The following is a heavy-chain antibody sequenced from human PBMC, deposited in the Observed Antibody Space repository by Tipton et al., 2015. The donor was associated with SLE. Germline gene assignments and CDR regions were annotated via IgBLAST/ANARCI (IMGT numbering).Heavy chain of an antibody. CDR3: ARLSGGSYGY. CDR1: GGSFSGYY. V-gene: IGHV4-34*01. D-gene: IGHD2-15*01. Sequence: TLSLTCAVYGGSFSGYYWSWIRQPPGKGLEWIGEINHSGSTNYNPSLKSRVTISVDTSKNQFSLKLSSVTAADTAVYYCARLSGGSYGYWGQGTLVTVSS. J-gene: IGHJ4*02. CDR2: INHSGST.